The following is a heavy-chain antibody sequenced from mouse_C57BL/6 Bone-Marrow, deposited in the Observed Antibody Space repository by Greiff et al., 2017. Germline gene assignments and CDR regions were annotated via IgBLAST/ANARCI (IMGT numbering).Heavy chain of an antibody. V-gene: IGHV2-5*01. D-gene: IGHD1-1*01. CDR3: AKTPYGSSLKFAY. CDR1: GFSLTSYG. J-gene: IGHJ3*01. CDR2: IWRGGST. Sequence: VQLQQSGPGLVQPSQSLSITCTVSGFSLTSYGVHWVRQSPGKGLEWLGVIWRGGSTDYNAAFMSRLSITKDNSKSQVFFKMNSLQADDTAIYYCAKTPYGSSLKFAYWGQGTLVTVSA.